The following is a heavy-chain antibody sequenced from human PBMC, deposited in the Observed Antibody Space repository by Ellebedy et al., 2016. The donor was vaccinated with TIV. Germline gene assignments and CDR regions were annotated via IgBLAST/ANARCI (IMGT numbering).Heavy chain of an antibody. CDR2: IYSGGST. V-gene: IGHV3-66*01. CDR1: GFTFSTYS. CDR3: ARTKYLDY. Sequence: GESLKISCTASGFTFSTYSMSWVRQAPGQGLEWVSIIYSGGSTYYADSVKDRFTISRDNSKNTLYLQMSSLRAEDTAIYYCARTKYLDYWGQGTLVTVSS. J-gene: IGHJ4*02.